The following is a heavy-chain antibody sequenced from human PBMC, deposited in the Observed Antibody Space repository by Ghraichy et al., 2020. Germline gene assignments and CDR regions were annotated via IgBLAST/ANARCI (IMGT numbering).Heavy chain of an antibody. CDR1: GYTFTGYY. D-gene: IGHD3-3*01. Sequence: ASVKVSCKASGYTFTGYYMHWVRQAPGQGLEWMGWINPNSGGTNYAQKFQGRVTMTRDTSISTAYMELSRLGSDDTAVYYCARDPTGFWSGYYIGGADYWGQGTLVTVSS. CDR3: ARDPTGFWSGYYIGGADY. J-gene: IGHJ4*02. CDR2: INPNSGGT. V-gene: IGHV1-2*02.